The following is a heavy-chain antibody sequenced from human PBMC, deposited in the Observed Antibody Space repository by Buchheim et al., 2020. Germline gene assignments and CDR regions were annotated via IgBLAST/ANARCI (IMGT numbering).Heavy chain of an antibody. CDR2: ISGSGGST. CDR3: AKDPARGLGYFDY. D-gene: IGHD2-15*01. J-gene: IGHJ4*02. CDR1: GFTFSSYA. Sequence: EVQLVESGGGLVQPGGSLRLSCAASGFTFSSYAMSWVRQAPGKGLEWVSAISGSGGSTYYADSVKGRFTISRETCKKTVYLEMNSLRAEDTAVYYCAKDPARGLGYFDYWGQGTL. V-gene: IGHV3-23*04.